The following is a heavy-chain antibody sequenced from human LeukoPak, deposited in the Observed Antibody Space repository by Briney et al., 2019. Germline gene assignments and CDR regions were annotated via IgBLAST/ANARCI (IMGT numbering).Heavy chain of an antibody. D-gene: IGHD4-23*01. J-gene: IGHJ4*02. CDR2: INPNSGGT. V-gene: IGHV1-2*02. Sequence: ASVKVSCKASGYTFTGYYMHWVRQAPGQGLEWMGWINPNSGGTNYAQKFQGRVTMTRDTSISTAYMELSRLRSDDTAVYYCASSGLTSSGGHSDYYFDYWGQGTLVTVSS. CDR3: ASSGLTSSGGHSDYYFDY. CDR1: GYTFTGYY.